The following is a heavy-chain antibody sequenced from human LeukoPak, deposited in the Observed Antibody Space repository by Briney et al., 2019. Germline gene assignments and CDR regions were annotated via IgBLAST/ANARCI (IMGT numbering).Heavy chain of an antibody. CDR2: LSCSGST. D-gene: IGHD2-21*01. CDR3: ASRPSGDALCWLDP. J-gene: IGHJ5*02. Sequence: TATLTLTCTVSGVSISSYYWSWIRQPPGKGLEWIGHLSCSGSTNYNPSLKSRVTNSGDSPKNKYSIRTSTSTAADTPVYYCASRPSGDALCWLDPWGQGSLVTVSS. CDR1: GVSISSYY. V-gene: IGHV4-4*08.